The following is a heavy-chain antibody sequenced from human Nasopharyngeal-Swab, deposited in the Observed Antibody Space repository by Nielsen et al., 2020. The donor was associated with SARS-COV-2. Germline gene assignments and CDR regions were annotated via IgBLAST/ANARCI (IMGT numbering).Heavy chain of an antibody. J-gene: IGHJ4*02. CDR2: IYSGGST. Sequence: GGSLRLSCAASGFTVSSNYMSWVRQAPGKGLEWVSVIYSGGSTYCADSVKGRFTISRDNSKNTLYLQMNSLRAEDTAVYYCAREGGSSGWYYFDYWGQGTLVTVSS. CDR3: AREGGSSGWYYFDY. CDR1: GFTVSSNY. V-gene: IGHV3-53*01. D-gene: IGHD6-19*01.